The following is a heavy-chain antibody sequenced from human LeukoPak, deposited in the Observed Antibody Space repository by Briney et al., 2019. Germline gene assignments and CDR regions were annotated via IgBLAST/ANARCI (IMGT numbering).Heavy chain of an antibody. V-gene: IGHV1-2*02. CDR1: GYTITAYY. CDR2: INPNSGDA. Sequence: GASVKVSCKASGYTITAYYIHWVRQAPGQGLEWMGWINPNSGDAKYAQKFQGRVTMTRDTSINIAYMELSRLRSDDTAVFYCARAASTWSQGFDFWGQGTLVTVSS. D-gene: IGHD6-13*01. CDR3: ARAASTWSQGFDF. J-gene: IGHJ4*02.